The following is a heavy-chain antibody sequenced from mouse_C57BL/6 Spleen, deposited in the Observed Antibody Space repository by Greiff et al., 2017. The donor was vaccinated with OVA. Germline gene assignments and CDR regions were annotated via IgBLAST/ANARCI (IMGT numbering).Heavy chain of an antibody. Sequence: EVQGVESGGGLVKPGGSLKLSCAASGFTFSDYGMHWVRQAPEKGLEWVAYISSGSSTIYYADTVKGRFTISRDNAKNTLFLQMTSLRSEDTAMYYCARRDYDYVGGGAYWGQGTLVTVSA. D-gene: IGHD2-4*01. CDR2: ISSGSSTI. V-gene: IGHV5-17*01. J-gene: IGHJ3*01. CDR1: GFTFSDYG. CDR3: ARRDYDYVGGGAY.